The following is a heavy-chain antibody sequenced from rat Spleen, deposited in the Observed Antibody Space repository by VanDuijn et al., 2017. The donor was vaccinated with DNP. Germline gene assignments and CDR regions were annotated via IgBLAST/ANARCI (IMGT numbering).Heavy chain of an antibody. CDR1: GFSLTSYT. Sequence: QVQLTESGPGLVQPSETLSLTCTVSGFSLTSYTVSWVRQPPGKGLEWIAAISSGGSTYYNSALKSRLSISRDTSKSQVFLKMNSLQTEDTAMYFCARGLMDAWGQGTSVTVSS. J-gene: IGHJ4*01. V-gene: IGHV2-6*01. CDR3: ARGLMDA. CDR2: ISSGGST.